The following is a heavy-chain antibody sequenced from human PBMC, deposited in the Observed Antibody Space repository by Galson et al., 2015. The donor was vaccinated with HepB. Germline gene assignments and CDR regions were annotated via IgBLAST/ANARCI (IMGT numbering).Heavy chain of an antibody. D-gene: IGHD5-12*01. Sequence: SLRLSCAASGFTFDDYGMSWVRQAPGKGLEWVSAIGTAGDPYYPGSVKGRFTISRENAKNSLYLQMNSLRAGDTAVYYCARVKRGYSGYEPYYYYGMDVWGQGTTVTVSS. CDR3: ARVKRGYSGYEPYYYYGMDV. V-gene: IGHV3-13*05. CDR2: IGTAGDP. J-gene: IGHJ6*02. CDR1: GFTFDDYG.